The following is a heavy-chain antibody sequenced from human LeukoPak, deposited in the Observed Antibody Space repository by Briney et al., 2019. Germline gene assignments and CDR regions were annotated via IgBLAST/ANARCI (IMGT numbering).Heavy chain of an antibody. J-gene: IGHJ6*03. CDR3: ARVKHYDFWSGYYYYMDV. V-gene: IGHV1-2*02. Sequence: ASVKVSCKASGYTFTGYYMHWVRQAPGQGLEWMGWINPNSGGTNYAQKFQGRVTMTRDTSISTAYMELSRLRSDDTAVYYCARVKHYDFWSGYYYYMDVWGKGTTVTVSS. CDR2: INPNSGGT. CDR1: GYTFTGYY. D-gene: IGHD3-3*01.